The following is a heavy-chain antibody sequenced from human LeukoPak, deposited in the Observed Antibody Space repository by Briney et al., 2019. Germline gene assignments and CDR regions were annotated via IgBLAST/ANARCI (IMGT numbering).Heavy chain of an antibody. CDR3: ARDLKYNSDGAV. Sequence: GGSLRLSCAASGFTFSSYGMHWVRQAPGKGLEWVAFIRYDGSNKYYADSVKGRFTISRDNSKNTLYLQMNSLRAEDTAVYYCARDLKYNSDGAVWGQGTLVTVSS. J-gene: IGHJ4*02. V-gene: IGHV3-30*02. CDR2: IRYDGSNK. CDR1: GFTFSSYG. D-gene: IGHD6-19*01.